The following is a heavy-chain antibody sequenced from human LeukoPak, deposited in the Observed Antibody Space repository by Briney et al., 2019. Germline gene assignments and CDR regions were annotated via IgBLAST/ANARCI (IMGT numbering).Heavy chain of an antibody. J-gene: IGHJ4*02. Sequence: GGSLRLSCAASGFTFSSYGMHWVRQTPGKGLEWVAVIWYDGSNKYYADSVKGRFTISRDNSKNTLYLQLNSLRDEDTAVYYCAKDRDYGDYDLDYWGQRTLVTVSS. D-gene: IGHD4-17*01. V-gene: IGHV3-33*06. CDR3: AKDRDYGDYDLDY. CDR2: IWYDGSNK. CDR1: GFTFSSYG.